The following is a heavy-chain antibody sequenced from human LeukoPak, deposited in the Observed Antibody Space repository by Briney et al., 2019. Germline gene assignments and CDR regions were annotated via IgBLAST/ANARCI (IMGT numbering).Heavy chain of an antibody. CDR2: IYYSGST. D-gene: IGHD6-6*01. CDR3: ARSIAARRLFDY. V-gene: IGHV4-39*07. CDR1: GGSISSSSYY. Sequence: SETLSLTCTVSGGSISSSSYYWGWIRQPPGKGLEWIGSIYYSGSTYYNPSLKSRVTISVDTSKNQFSLKLSSVTAADTAVYYCARSIAARRLFDYWGQGTLVTVSS. J-gene: IGHJ4*02.